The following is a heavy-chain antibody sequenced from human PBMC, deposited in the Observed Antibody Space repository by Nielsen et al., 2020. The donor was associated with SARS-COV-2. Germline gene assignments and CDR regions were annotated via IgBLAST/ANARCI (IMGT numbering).Heavy chain of an antibody. CDR2: INHSGST. J-gene: IGHJ1*01. Sequence: SQTLSLTCAVYGGSFSGYYWSWIRQPPGKGLEWIGEINHSGSTNYNPSLKSRVTISVDTSKNQFSLKLSSVTAADTAVYYCARGRGSSGWYRGAYFQHWGQGTLVTVSS. CDR3: ARGRGSSGWYRGAYFQH. CDR1: GGSFSGYY. V-gene: IGHV4-34*01. D-gene: IGHD6-19*01.